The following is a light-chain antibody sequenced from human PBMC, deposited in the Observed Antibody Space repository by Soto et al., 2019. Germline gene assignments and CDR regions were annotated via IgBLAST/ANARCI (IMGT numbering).Light chain of an antibody. V-gene: IGKV1-33*01. J-gene: IGKJ3*01. CDR2: DAS. CDR1: QDISNY. CDR3: QQYDNLPFT. Sequence: DIQMTQSPSSLSASVGDRVTITYQASQDISNYLNWYQQKAGKAPKLLIYDASNLETGVPSRFSGSGSGTDFIFTISSLQPEDIATYYCQQYDNLPFTFGPGTKVDIK.